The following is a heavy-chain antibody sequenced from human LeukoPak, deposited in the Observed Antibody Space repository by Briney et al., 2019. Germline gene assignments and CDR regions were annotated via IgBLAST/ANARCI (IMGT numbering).Heavy chain of an antibody. V-gene: IGHV1-2*02. Sequence: ASVKVSCKASGYTFTSYDINWVRQAPGQGLEWMAWVNPNIGGTNYAQEFQGRVTLTRDTSITTAYMELSRLRSDDTAVYYCAKVMALHRGSPPMYTFNVWGQGTMVTVSS. D-gene: IGHD3-10*01. CDR2: VNPNIGGT. CDR3: AKVMALHRGSPPMYTFNV. CDR1: GYTFTSYD. J-gene: IGHJ3*01.